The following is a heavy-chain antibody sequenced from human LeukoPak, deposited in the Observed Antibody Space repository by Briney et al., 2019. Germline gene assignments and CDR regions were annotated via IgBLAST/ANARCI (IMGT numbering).Heavy chain of an antibody. J-gene: IGHJ4*02. CDR2: INHSGST. V-gene: IGHV4-34*01. Sequence: PSEPLSLTCALYGGFLSGYYWSWIRQPPGKGVEWIGEINHSGSTNHHPPLKSRVTISVDTSKNQFSLKLSSVTAADTAVYYCARGLRGYSGADFDYWGQGTLVTVSS. CDR3: ARGLRGYSGADFDY. D-gene: IGHD5-12*01. CDR1: GGFLSGYY.